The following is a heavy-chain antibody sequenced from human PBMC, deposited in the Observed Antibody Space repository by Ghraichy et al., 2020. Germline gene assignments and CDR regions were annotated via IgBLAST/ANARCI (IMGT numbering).Heavy chain of an antibody. CDR1: GGSFSDYY. D-gene: IGHD3-22*01. CDR2: INHSGST. Sequence: SETLSLTCAVYGGSFSDYYWTWIRQPPGKGPEWIGEINHSGSTNYNPSLKSRVTISVETSKNQFSLKLSSVTAADTAVYYCARGYDTPLYGMDVWGQGTTVTVSS. J-gene: IGHJ6*02. V-gene: IGHV4-34*01. CDR3: ARGYDTPLYGMDV.